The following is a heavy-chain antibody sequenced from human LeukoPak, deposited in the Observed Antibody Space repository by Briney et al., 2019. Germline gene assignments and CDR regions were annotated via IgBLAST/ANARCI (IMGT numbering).Heavy chain of an antibody. CDR2: IMPIFGTA. V-gene: IGHV1-69*13. J-gene: IGHJ4*02. D-gene: IGHD6-13*01. CDR1: GGTFSSYA. CDR3: ASHSSTILGGGIAAAGAFDY. Sequence: SVKVSCKASGGTFSSYAISWGRQAPGQGLEWWGGIMPIFGTANYAQKFQGRVTITPVESTSTAYKELSSLRSEDTAVYYCASHSSTILGGGIAAAGAFDYWGQGTLVTVSS.